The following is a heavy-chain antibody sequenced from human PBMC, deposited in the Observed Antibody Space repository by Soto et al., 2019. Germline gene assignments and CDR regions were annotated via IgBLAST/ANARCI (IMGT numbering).Heavy chain of an antibody. V-gene: IGHV1-46*03. Sequence: GASVKVSCKASGYTFTSYYMHWVRQAPGQGLEWIGIINPSGGSTSYAKKFQGRVTMTRDTSTSTVYMELSSLRSEDTAVYYCARGPLSTAMVIDFDYWGQGTLVTVSS. CDR1: GYTFTSYY. D-gene: IGHD5-18*01. CDR2: INPSGGST. CDR3: ARGPLSTAMVIDFDY. J-gene: IGHJ4*02.